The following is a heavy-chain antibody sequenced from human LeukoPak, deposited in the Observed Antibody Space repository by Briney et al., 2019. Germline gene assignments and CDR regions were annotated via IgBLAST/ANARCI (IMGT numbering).Heavy chain of an antibody. J-gene: IGHJ6*03. D-gene: IGHD3-10*01. Sequence: GGSLRLSCAASGFTFSDYYMIWIRQAPGKGLERVSYISSSGRNIYYADSVKGRFTISRDNAKNSLYLQMNSLRAEDTAVYYCATEYASGRNYYYYMDVWGKGTTVTVSS. V-gene: IGHV3-11*04. CDR3: ATEYASGRNYYYYMDV. CDR2: ISSSGRNI. CDR1: GFTFSDYY.